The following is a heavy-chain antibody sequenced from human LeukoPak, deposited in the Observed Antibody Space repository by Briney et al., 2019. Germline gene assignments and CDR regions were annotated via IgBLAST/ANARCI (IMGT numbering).Heavy chain of an antibody. J-gene: IGHJ3*02. Sequence: SETLSLTCTASGGSISSYYWGWIRQPAGKGLEWIGYIYYSGSTNYNPSLKSRVTISVDTSKNQFSLKLRSVTAADTAVYYCARLAVWAGTSFDVFHIWGPGTLVTVSS. CDR1: GGSISSYY. CDR3: ARLAVWAGTSFDVFHI. D-gene: IGHD6-19*01. CDR2: IYYSGST. V-gene: IGHV4-59*01.